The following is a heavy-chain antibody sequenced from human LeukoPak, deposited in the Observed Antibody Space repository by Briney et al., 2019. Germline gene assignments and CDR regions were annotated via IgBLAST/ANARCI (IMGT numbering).Heavy chain of an antibody. Sequence: SETLSLTCTVSGGSISTSSYYWGWIRQPPGKGLEWIGSMYYSGSTYYNPSLKSRVTISVDTSKNQFSLKLSSVTAADTALYYCASNEWSGYYFDYWGQGTLVTDSS. J-gene: IGHJ4*02. CDR1: GGSISTSSYY. D-gene: IGHD3-3*01. CDR3: ASNEWSGYYFDY. CDR2: MYYSGST. V-gene: IGHV4-39*01.